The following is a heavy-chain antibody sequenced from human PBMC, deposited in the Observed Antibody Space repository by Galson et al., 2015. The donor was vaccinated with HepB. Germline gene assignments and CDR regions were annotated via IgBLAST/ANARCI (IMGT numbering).Heavy chain of an antibody. CDR2: MNPNSGNT. CDR1: GYTFTSYD. Sequence: SVKVSCKASGYTFTSYDINWVRQATGQGLEWMGWMNPNSGNTGYAQKFQGRVTMTRNTSISTAYMELSSLRSEDTAVYYCARDLRTNSSSPTLPTADVWGKGTTVTVSS. V-gene: IGHV1-8*01. CDR3: ARDLRTNSSSPTLPTADV. D-gene: IGHD6-13*01. J-gene: IGHJ6*04.